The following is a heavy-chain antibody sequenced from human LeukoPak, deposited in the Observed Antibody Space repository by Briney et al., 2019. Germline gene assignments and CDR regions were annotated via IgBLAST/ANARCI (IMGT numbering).Heavy chain of an antibody. CDR1: GFTFSSYG. V-gene: IGHV3-33*01. Sequence: GGSLRLSCAASGFTFSSYGMHWVRQAPGKGLEWVAVIWYDGSNKYYADSVKGRFTISRDNSKNTLYLQMNSLRAEDTAVYYCTIPVVDYGGNHDYWGQGTLVTVSS. CDR3: TIPVVDYGGNHDY. D-gene: IGHD4-23*01. J-gene: IGHJ4*02. CDR2: IWYDGSNK.